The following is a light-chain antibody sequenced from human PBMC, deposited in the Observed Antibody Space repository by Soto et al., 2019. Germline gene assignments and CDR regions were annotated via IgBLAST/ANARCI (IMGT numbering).Light chain of an antibody. V-gene: IGKV3-20*01. CDR3: QQYGSTPWT. CDR2: ATS. Sequence: EIVFTHSPCTLSLSPRERATRSPRASQSLSSSYLAWYQQKPGQAPRLLIYATSSRATGIPDRFSGSGSGTDFTLTVNRLGAGDSAVYYCQQYGSTPWTFGQGTKVDIK. CDR1: QSLSSSY. J-gene: IGKJ1*01.